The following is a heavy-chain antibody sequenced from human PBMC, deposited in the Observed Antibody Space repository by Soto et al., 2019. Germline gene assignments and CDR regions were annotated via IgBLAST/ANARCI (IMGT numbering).Heavy chain of an antibody. CDR3: ARDLNGLFADYYYYGMDV. CDR1: GFTFSSYS. CDR2: ISSSSSYI. V-gene: IGHV3-21*01. Sequence: GSLRLSCAAAGFTFSSYSMNLVRQAPGKGLGWVSSISSSSSYIYYADSVKGRFTISRDNAKNSLYLQMNSLRAEDTAVYYCARDLNGLFADYYYYGMDVWGQGTTVTVSS. D-gene: IGHD3-22*01. J-gene: IGHJ6*02.